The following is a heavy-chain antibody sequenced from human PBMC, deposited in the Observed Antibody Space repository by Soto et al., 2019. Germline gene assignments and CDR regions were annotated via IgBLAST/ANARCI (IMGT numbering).Heavy chain of an antibody. CDR3: VRGGGVGTTWGYY. V-gene: IGHV3-48*02. D-gene: IGHD1-26*01. CDR1: GCTFRGYG. J-gene: IGHJ4*02. CDR2: ISSDETIV. Sequence: SLRLSCEGFGCTFRGYGMIWVRQAAGKGLECGSYISSDETIVNYADSVKGRFTISRDNAKNSLFLQMNSLRDEDTAVYYCVRGGGVGTTWGYYWGQGAQVNVSA.